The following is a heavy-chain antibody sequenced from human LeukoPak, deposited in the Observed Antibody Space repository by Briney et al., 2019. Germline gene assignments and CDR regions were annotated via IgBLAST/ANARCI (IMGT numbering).Heavy chain of an antibody. CDR2: ISGGGDTT. J-gene: IGHJ4*02. Sequence: SGGSLRLSCSASGFSFSSYTMTWVRQAPGQGPEWVSIISGGGDTTFYTDSVKGRFTISRDNAKNSLHLQMNSLRAEDTAVYYCARGGSYTARFDCWGQGTLVTVSS. V-gene: IGHV3-21*01. D-gene: IGHD1-26*01. CDR3: ARGGSYTARFDC. CDR1: GFSFSSYT.